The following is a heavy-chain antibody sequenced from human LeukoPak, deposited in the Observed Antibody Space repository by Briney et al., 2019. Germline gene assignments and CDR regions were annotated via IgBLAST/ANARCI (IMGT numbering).Heavy chain of an antibody. CDR2: ISGSGGST. CDR1: GFTFSSYA. D-gene: IGHD1-26*01. Sequence: GGSLRLSCAASGFTFSSYAMSWVRQAPGKGLEWVSVISGSGGSTYYADSVKGRFTISRDNSKNTLYLQMNSLRAEDTAVYYCAKTVSVLGATPPDYWGQGTLVTVSS. J-gene: IGHJ4*02. CDR3: AKTVSVLGATPPDY. V-gene: IGHV3-23*01.